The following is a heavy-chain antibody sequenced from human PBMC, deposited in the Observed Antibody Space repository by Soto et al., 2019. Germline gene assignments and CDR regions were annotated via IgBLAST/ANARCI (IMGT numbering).Heavy chain of an antibody. CDR3: ARTVLGPDLLADCFVGYYYYMDV. J-gene: IGHJ6*03. Sequence: SETLSLTCTVSGGSIRNYYWSWIRQPPGKGLEWIGYIYYSGSTNYNPSLKRRVTFSADSSRGQFSLRLNSVTAADTAVYYCARTVLGPDLLADCFVGYYYYMDVWGQGTTVTVSS. V-gene: IGHV4-59*08. D-gene: IGHD3-9*01. CDR2: IYYSGST. CDR1: GGSIRNYY.